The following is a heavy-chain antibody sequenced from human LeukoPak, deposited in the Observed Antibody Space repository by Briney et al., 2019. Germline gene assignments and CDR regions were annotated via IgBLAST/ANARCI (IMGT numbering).Heavy chain of an antibody. CDR2: IYYSGST. V-gene: IGHV4-59*01. Sequence: PSETLSLTCTVSGGSISSYYWSWIRQPPGKGLEWIGYIYYSGSTNYNPSLKSRVTISVDTSKNQFSLKLSSVTAADTAVYYCARFVGDGSSWYYYYYGMDVWGQGTTVTVSS. D-gene: IGHD6-13*01. CDR1: GGSISSYY. J-gene: IGHJ6*02. CDR3: ARFVGDGSSWYYYYYGMDV.